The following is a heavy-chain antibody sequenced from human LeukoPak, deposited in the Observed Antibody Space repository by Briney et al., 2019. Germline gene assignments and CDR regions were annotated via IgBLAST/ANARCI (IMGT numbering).Heavy chain of an antibody. V-gene: IGHV3-74*01. D-gene: IGHD5-18*01. CDR1: GFTFSNYW. CDR2: INSDGINT. CDR3: ARGGYSYGYSQTEGYYFDY. Sequence: GGSLRLSCAASGFTFSNYWMHWVRQAPGKGLVWVSRINSDGINTSYADSVKGRFTISRDNAKNTLNLQMNSLRAEDTAVYYCARGGYSYGYSQTEGYYFDYWGQGTLVTVFS. J-gene: IGHJ4*02.